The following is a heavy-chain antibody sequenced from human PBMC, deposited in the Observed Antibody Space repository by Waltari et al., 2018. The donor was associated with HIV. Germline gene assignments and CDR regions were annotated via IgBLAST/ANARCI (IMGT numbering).Heavy chain of an antibody. CDR1: GGSISRRNYY. Sequence: QLHLQQSGPGLVNPSETLSLSCTVSGGSISRRNYYWGWIRQPPGMGLEWIGSIYYSGITYYNPPLKSRVTVSVDTSRNQFSLKLYSVTAADTAVYYCTSGGVGSTEDFYYGMDVWGQGTTVTVSS. V-gene: IGHV4-39*01. J-gene: IGHJ6*02. D-gene: IGHD3-16*01. CDR3: TSGGVGSTEDFYYGMDV. CDR2: IYYSGIT.